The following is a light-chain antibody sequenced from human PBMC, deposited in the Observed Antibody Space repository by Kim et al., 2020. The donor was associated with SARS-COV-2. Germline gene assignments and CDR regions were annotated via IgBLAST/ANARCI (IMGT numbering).Light chain of an antibody. Sequence: YELTQPPSVSVAPGKTARVSWGGNSIGSKSVHWYQQKSGQAPVLVIYYDSDRPSGIPERFSGSNSGNTATLTISRVEAGDEADYYCQVWDSSSDHRVVFGGGTKVTVL. CDR1: SIGSKS. J-gene: IGLJ2*01. CDR3: QVWDSSSDHRVV. CDR2: YDS. V-gene: IGLV3-21*04.